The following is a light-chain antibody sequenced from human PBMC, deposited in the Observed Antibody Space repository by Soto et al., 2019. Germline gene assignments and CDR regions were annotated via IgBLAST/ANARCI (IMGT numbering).Light chain of an antibody. CDR3: QQYGSSPLT. CDR1: QSVRSSY. V-gene: IGKV3-20*01. CDR2: GAS. J-gene: IGKJ4*01. Sequence: EIVLTQSPGTLSLSPGERATLSCRASQSVRSSYLAWYHQKPGQAPRLLIYGASSSATGIPDRFSGSGSGTDFTLTISRLEPEDFAVYYCQQYGSSPLTFGGGSNVEIK.